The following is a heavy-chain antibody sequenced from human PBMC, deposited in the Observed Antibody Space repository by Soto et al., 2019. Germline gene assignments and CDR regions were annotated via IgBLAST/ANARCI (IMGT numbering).Heavy chain of an antibody. Sequence: QVKLQESGPGLEKPSGTLSLTCAVSGGSISNNRWWTWVRQAPGKGLEWIGEIHDSGSTNYNLALKSRATVSIVRSKNQFSLERRAGTASGAAVYYFAGQLAAGYGAFGPWGQGTLVTVSS. D-gene: IGHD3-9*01. CDR2: IHDSGST. J-gene: IGHJ5*02. V-gene: IGHV4-4*02. CDR3: AGQLAAGYGAFGP. CDR1: GGSISNNRW.